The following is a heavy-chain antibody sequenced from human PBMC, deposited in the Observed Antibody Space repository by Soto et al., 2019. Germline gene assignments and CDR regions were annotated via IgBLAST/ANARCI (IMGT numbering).Heavy chain of an antibody. Sequence: SGPTLVDPTQTLTLTCTFSGFSLSIKGMRVSWIRQPPGKALEWLARIDWDDDKFYSPSLRTRLTISKDTSKNQVVLTMTNVDPKDTATYYCARSPGGFTVATYFFDYWGQGTLVTVSS. CDR1: GFSLSIKGMR. V-gene: IGHV2-70*04. D-gene: IGHD4-17*01. CDR2: IDWDDDK. J-gene: IGHJ4*02. CDR3: ARSPGGFTVATYFFDY.